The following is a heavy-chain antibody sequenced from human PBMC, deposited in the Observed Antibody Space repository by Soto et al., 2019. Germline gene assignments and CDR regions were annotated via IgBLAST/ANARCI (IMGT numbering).Heavy chain of an antibody. D-gene: IGHD3-10*01. Sequence: GGSLRLSCAASGFTFSSYSMNWVRQAPGKGLEWVSSISSSSSYIYYADSVKGRFTISRDNAKNSLYLQMNSLRAEDTAVYYCARDQFVTPDAQLFRGVIDYWGQGTLVTVSS. CDR3: ARDQFVTPDAQLFRGVIDY. V-gene: IGHV3-21*01. J-gene: IGHJ4*02. CDR2: ISSSSSYI. CDR1: GFTFSSYS.